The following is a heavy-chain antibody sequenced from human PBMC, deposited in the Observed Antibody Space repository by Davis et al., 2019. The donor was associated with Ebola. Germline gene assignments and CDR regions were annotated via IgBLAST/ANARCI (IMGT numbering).Heavy chain of an antibody. V-gene: IGHV4-4*02. Sequence: SETLSLTCAVSGDSISSSNWWSWARQPPGKGLEWIGEIYHSGSTNYNPSLKSRVTISVDKSKNQFSLKLSSVTAADTAVYYCAREYCSGGSCYSGIDYWGQGTLVTVSS. D-gene: IGHD2-15*01. CDR3: AREYCSGGSCYSGIDY. J-gene: IGHJ4*02. CDR1: GDSISSSNW. CDR2: IYHSGST.